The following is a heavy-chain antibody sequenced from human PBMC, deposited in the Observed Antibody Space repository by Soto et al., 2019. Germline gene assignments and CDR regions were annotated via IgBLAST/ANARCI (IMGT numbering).Heavy chain of an antibody. CDR1: GYTFTSYA. D-gene: IGHD2-2*01. V-gene: IGHV1-3*01. Sequence: GASVKVSCKASGYTFTSYAMHWVRQAPGQRLEWMGWINAGNGNTKYSQKFQGRVTITRDTSASTAYMELSSLRSEDTAVYYCARKKSWAAIPFDYWGQGTLVTVSS. J-gene: IGHJ4*02. CDR3: ARKKSWAAIPFDY. CDR2: INAGNGNT.